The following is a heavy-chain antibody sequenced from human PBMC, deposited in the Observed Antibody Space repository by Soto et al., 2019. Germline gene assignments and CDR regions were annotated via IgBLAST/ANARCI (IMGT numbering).Heavy chain of an antibody. Sequence: GGSLRLSCAASGFTFSSYGMHWVRQAPGKGLEWVAVIWYDGSNKYYADSVKGRFTISRDNSKNTLYLQMNSLRAEDTAVYYCARDFSMVRGWSEDYYYYGMDVWGQGTTVTVSS. CDR2: IWYDGSNK. CDR3: ARDFSMVRGWSEDYYYYGMDV. J-gene: IGHJ6*02. V-gene: IGHV3-33*01. D-gene: IGHD3-10*01. CDR1: GFTFSSYG.